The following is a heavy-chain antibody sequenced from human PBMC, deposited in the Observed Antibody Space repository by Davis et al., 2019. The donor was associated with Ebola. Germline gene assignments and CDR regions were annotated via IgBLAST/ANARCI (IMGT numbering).Heavy chain of an antibody. CDR2: VYPRDSDS. CDR1: GYGFTSHW. V-gene: IGHV5-51*01. CDR3: AAYCGGECAMES. J-gene: IGHJ5*02. D-gene: IGHD2-21*01. Sequence: GESLKISCKGSGYGFTSHWIAWVRQMPGKGLEWVGNVYPRDSDSRYSPSFEGQVTLSADKSINTAYLQWSSLRAPDTGTYSCAAYCGGECAMESWGQGTLVTVST.